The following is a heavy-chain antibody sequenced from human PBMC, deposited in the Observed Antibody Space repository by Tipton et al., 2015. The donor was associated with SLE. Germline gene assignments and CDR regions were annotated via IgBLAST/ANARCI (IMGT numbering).Heavy chain of an antibody. Sequence: TLSLTCTVSGGSISSYYWSWIRQPPGTGLEWIGYIYYSGSTNYNPSLKSRVTISVDTSKNQFSLKLSSVTAADTAVYYCARDPAPYSSPSEYFDLWGRGTLVTVSS. D-gene: IGHD6-6*01. J-gene: IGHJ2*01. CDR3: ARDPAPYSSPSEYFDL. CDR1: GGSISSYY. V-gene: IGHV4-59*01. CDR2: IYYSGST.